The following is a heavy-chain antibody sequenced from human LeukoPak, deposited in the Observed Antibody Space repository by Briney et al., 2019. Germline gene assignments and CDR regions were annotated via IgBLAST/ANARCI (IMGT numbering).Heavy chain of an antibody. D-gene: IGHD3-9*01. Sequence: PSETLSLTCTVSGGSISSSSYYWGWIRQPPGKGLEWIGSIYYSGSTYYNPSLKSRVTISVDTSKNQFSLKLSSVTAADTAVYYCARVQRDILTGYLPFDIWGQGTMVTVSS. CDR2: IYYSGST. CDR3: ARVQRDILTGYLPFDI. CDR1: GGSISSSSYY. J-gene: IGHJ3*02. V-gene: IGHV4-39*07.